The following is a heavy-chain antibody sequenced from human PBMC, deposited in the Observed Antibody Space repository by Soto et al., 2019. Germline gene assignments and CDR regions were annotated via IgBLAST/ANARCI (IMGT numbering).Heavy chain of an antibody. V-gene: IGHV3-33*01. CDR2: IWYDGSNK. D-gene: IGHD1-1*01. J-gene: IGHJ6*03. CDR1: GFTFSSYG. Sequence: QVQLVESGGGVVQPGRSLRLSCAASGFTFSSYGMHWVRQAPGKGLEWVAVIWYDGSNKYYADSVKGRFTISRDNSKNTLYLQMYSLRAEDTAVYYCATTSYYYYMDVWGKGTTVTVSS. CDR3: ATTSYYYYMDV.